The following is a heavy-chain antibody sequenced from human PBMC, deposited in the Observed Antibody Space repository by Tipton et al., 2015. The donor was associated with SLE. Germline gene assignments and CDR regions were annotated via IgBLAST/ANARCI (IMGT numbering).Heavy chain of an antibody. CDR3: ARLAPLWFGEYTEY. V-gene: IGHV4-39*01. CDR2: THYSGTT. Sequence: TLSLTCIVSGGSITTTPCYWGWIRQSPEKGLEWIGSTHYSGTTYYNPSLESRVTMSMDTSKNEFSLNLRSVTATDTAVYYCARLAPLWFGEYTEYWGQGTLVTVTS. CDR1: GGSITTTPCY. J-gene: IGHJ4*02. D-gene: IGHD3-10*01.